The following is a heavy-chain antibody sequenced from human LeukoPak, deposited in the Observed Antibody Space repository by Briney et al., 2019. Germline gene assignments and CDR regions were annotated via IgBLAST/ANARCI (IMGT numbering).Heavy chain of an antibody. CDR1: GDSISSSNYY. CDR3: ARDSCSSTSCRKKFDK. V-gene: IGHV4-39*07. CDR2: IYYTGST. D-gene: IGHD2-2*01. J-gene: IGHJ4*02. Sequence: SETLSLTCTVSGDSISSSNYYWAWVRQPPGKGLEWIGTIYYTGSTYYNPSLKSRVTISVETSKIQISLKLSSVTAADTAVYYCARDSCSSTSCRKKFDKWGQGTLVTVSS.